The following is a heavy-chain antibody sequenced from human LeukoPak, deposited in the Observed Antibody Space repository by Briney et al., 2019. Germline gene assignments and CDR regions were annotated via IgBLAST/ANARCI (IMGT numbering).Heavy chain of an antibody. CDR1: GGSISSSSYY. V-gene: IGHV4-39*01. CDR2: IYYSGST. CDR3: ARHGDYDFWSGYYTDNYYYGMDV. D-gene: IGHD3-3*01. J-gene: IGHJ6*02. Sequence: PSETLSLTCTVSGGSISSSSYYWGWIRQPPGKGLEWIGSIYYSGSTNYNPSLKSRVTISVDTSKNQFSLKLSSVTAADTAVYYCARHGDYDFWSGYYTDNYYYGMDVWGQGATVTVSS.